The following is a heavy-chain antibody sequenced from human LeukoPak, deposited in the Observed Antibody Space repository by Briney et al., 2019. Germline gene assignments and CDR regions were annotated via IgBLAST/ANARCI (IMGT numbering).Heavy chain of an antibody. V-gene: IGHV3-30*18. CDR1: GFTFSSYG. D-gene: IGHD6-13*01. CDR3: AKDASRYSSSWSDY. CDR2: ISYHGNNK. Sequence: GGSLKLSCAASGFTFSSYGMHWVRQAPGKGLEWVAVISYHGNNKYYADSVKGRFTISRDDSKNTLYLQMNSLRTDDTAVYYCAKDASRYSSSWSDYWGQGTLVTVSS. J-gene: IGHJ4*02.